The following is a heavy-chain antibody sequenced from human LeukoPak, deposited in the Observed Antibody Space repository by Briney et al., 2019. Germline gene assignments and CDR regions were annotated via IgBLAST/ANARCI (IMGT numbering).Heavy chain of an antibody. J-gene: IGHJ4*02. D-gene: IGHD5-24*01. CDR1: GGTFSSYA. CDR3: ARASVEMATISFDY. V-gene: IGHV1-69*13. Sequence: ASVKVSCKASGGTFSSYAIGWVRQAPGQGLEWMGGIIPILGTANYAQKFQGRVTITADESTSTAYMELSSLRSEDTAVYYCARASVEMATISFDYWGQGTLVTVSS. CDR2: IIPILGTA.